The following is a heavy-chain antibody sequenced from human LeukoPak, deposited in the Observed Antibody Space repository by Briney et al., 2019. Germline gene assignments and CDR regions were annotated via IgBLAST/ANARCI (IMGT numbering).Heavy chain of an antibody. CDR2: IYSGGST. Sequence: GGSLRLSCAASGFTVSSNYMSWVRQPPGKGLEWVSVIYSGGSTSYAASVKGRFTISRDNAKNTLYLQMNSLRAEDTAVYYCARDSKTYYDFWSGPGGYFDLWGRGTLVTVSS. J-gene: IGHJ2*01. CDR3: ARDSKTYYDFWSGPGGYFDL. D-gene: IGHD3-3*01. V-gene: IGHV3-66*01. CDR1: GFTVSSNY.